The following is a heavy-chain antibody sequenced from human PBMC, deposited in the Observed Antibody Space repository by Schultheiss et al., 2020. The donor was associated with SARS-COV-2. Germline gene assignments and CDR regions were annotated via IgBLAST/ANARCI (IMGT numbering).Heavy chain of an antibody. CDR2: INPGDSDR. CDR3: ARRQVSGSYSP. J-gene: IGHJ5*02. CDR1: GYTFTSNW. Sequence: GGSLRLSCKGSGYTFTSNWIGWVRLMPGKGLEWMAIINPGDSDRRYSPSLQGQVTISADKSISTAYLQWSSLKASDSAMYYCARRQVSGSYSPWGQGTLVTVSS. V-gene: IGHV5-51*01. D-gene: IGHD1-26*01.